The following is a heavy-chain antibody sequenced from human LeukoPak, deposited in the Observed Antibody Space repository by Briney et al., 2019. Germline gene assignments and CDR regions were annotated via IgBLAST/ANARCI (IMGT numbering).Heavy chain of an antibody. CDR1: GFTFDDYA. V-gene: IGHV3-9*01. D-gene: IGHD1-26*01. J-gene: IGHJ4*02. CDR2: ISWNSATT. CDR3: AKGERNSYYSFEN. Sequence: GGSLRLSCAAFGFTFDDYAMHWVRQAPGKGLEWVSGISWNSATTGYADSVKGRFSISRDNAKNSLYLQMNSLKTEDTALYYCAKGERNSYYSFENWGQGTLVTVSS.